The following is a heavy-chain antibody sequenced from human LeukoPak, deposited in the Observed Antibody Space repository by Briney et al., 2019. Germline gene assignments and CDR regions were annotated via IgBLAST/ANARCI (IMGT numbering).Heavy chain of an antibody. Sequence: SETLSLTCTVSGGSISSSSYYWGWIRQPPGKGLEWIGSIYYSGSTYYNPSLKSRVTISVDTSKNQFSLKLSSVTAADTAVYYCARTVKVGVLSYGMDVWGQGTTVTVSS. D-gene: IGHD2-8*01. CDR1: GGSISSSSYY. CDR3: ARTVKVGVLSYGMDV. CDR2: IYYSGST. J-gene: IGHJ6*02. V-gene: IGHV4-39*07.